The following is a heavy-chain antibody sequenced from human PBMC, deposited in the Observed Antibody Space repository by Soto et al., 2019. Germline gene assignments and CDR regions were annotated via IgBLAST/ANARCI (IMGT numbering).Heavy chain of an antibody. CDR1: GGTFSSYT. V-gene: IGHV1-69*08. J-gene: IGHJ4*02. D-gene: IGHD1-1*01. CDR3: AIDGTAKGYDY. Sequence: QVQLVQSGAEVKKPGPSVKVSCKASGGTFSSYTISWVRQAPGQGLEWMGRIIPIRGIANYAQKFQGRIKMTEDKSTSTAYMELSSLRSEDTAVYYCAIDGTAKGYDYWGQGTLVTGYS. CDR2: IIPIRGIA.